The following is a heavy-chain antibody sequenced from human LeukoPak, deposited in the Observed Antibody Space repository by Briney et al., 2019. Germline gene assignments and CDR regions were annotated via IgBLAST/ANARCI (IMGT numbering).Heavy chain of an antibody. Sequence: PGRSLRLSCAASGFTFSSYGMHWVRQAPGKGLEWVAVISYDGSNKYYADSVKGRFTISRDNSKNTLYLQMNSLRAEDTAVYYCAKAKQPDYYGSGSPMDVWGQGTTVTVSS. D-gene: IGHD3-10*01. J-gene: IGHJ6*02. CDR3: AKAKQPDYYGSGSPMDV. CDR1: GFTFSSYG. V-gene: IGHV3-30*18. CDR2: ISYDGSNK.